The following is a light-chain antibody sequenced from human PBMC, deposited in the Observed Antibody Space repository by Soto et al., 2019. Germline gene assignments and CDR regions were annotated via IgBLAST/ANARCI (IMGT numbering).Light chain of an antibody. CDR3: QQYRNLPLT. Sequence: EIVLTQSPATLSLSPGERATLSCRASQSLRGSRVAWYQQKPGLGPSVLVCGASRRAPVIPGRFSGSGSGTDFTPTSSRLEPEVFAVYYYQQYRNLPLTFGGGTKVDVK. V-gene: IGKV3-20*01. CDR1: QSLRGSR. CDR2: GAS. J-gene: IGKJ4*02.